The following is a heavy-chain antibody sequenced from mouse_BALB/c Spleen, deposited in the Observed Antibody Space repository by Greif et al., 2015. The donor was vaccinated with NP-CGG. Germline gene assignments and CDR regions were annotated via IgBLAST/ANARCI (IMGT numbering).Heavy chain of an antibody. V-gene: IGHV3-2*02. CDR1: GYSITSDYA. CDR3: ARSVWAGFAY. J-gene: IGHJ3*01. CDR2: ISYSGST. Sequence: ESGPGLVKPSQSLSLTCTVTGYSITSDYAWNWIRQFPGNKLEWMGYISYSGSTSYNPSLKSRISITRDTSKNQFFLQLNSVTTEDTATYYCARSVWAGFAYWGQGTLVTVSA.